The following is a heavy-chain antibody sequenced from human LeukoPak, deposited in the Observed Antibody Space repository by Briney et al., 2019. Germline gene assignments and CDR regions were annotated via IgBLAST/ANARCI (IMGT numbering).Heavy chain of an antibody. CDR2: INHSGST. D-gene: IGHD3-22*01. Sequence: SETLSLTCAVYGGSFSGYYWSWIRQPPGKGLEWIGEINHSGSTNYNPSLKSRVTISVDTSKNQFSLKLSSVTAADTAVYYCARACGSSSGYYYETFDYWGQGTLVTVSS. CDR1: GGSFSGYY. CDR3: ARACGSSSGYYYETFDY. V-gene: IGHV4-34*01. J-gene: IGHJ4*02.